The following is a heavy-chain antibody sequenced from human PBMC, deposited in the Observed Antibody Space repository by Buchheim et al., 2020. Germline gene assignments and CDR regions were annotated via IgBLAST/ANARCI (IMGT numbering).Heavy chain of an antibody. CDR2: ISGSGGST. V-gene: IGHV3-23*01. CDR3: ARDYEWELLQYYYYYGMDV. D-gene: IGHD1-26*01. CDR1: GFTFSSYA. Sequence: EVQLLESGGGLVQTGGSLRLSCAASGFTFSSYATSWVRQAPGKGLEWVSGISGSGGSTYYADSVKGRFTISRDNSKNTLYLQMNSLRAEDTAVYYCARDYEWELLQYYYYYGMDVWGQGTT. J-gene: IGHJ6*02.